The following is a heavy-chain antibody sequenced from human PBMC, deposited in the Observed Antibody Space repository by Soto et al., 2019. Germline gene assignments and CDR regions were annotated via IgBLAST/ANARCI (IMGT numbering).Heavy chain of an antibody. V-gene: IGHV3-21*01. CDR3: ARVNDYGERFYFFYYGLDV. CDR1: GFTFSSYT. Sequence: EVQLVESGGGLVKPGGSLRLSCAASGFTFSSYTVNWVRQAPGKGLEWVSSISSSSDYIYYADSLKGRFTISRDNAKNSLFLQMNSLRAEATAVYYCARVNDYGERFYFFYYGLDVWGQGTTVTVSS. D-gene: IGHD4-17*01. CDR2: ISSSSDYI. J-gene: IGHJ6*02.